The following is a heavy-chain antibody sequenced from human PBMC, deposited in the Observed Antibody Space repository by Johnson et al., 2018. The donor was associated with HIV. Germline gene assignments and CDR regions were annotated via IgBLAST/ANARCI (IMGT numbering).Heavy chain of an antibody. CDR3: AKGHSSSWSRGAFDI. J-gene: IGHJ3*02. Sequence: QVQLVESGGGVVQPGGSLRLSCAASGFTFSSYGMHWVRQAPGKGLEWMAFIRYDGSNKYYAASVKGRFTISRDNSKNTLYLQMNSLRAEDTAVYYCAKGHSSSWSRGAFDIWGQGTMVTVSS. D-gene: IGHD6-13*01. CDR1: GFTFSSYG. V-gene: IGHV3-30*02. CDR2: IRYDGSNK.